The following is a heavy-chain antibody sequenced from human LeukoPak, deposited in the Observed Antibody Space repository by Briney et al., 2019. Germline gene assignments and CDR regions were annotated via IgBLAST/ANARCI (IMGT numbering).Heavy chain of an antibody. CDR1: GGSISSYY. J-gene: IGHJ4*02. CDR3: ARIGYSYGFEELSFDY. CDR2: IYYSGST. V-gene: IGHV4-59*08. D-gene: IGHD5-18*01. Sequence: SETLSLTCTVSGGSISSYYWSWIRQPPGKGLEWIGYIYYSGSTNYNPSLKSRVTISVDTSKNQFSLKLSSVTAADTAVYYCARIGYSYGFEELSFDYWGQGILVTVSS.